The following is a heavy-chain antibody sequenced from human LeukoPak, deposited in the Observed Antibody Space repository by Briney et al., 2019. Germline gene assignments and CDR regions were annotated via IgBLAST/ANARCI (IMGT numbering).Heavy chain of an antibody. CDR3: ARDRVDIVATMGVYYFDY. CDR2: FYNSQTT. Sequence: PSETLSLTCTVSGGSISSYYWSWIRQPAGKGLEWIGRFYNSQTTNYNPSLKSRVTISVDTSKNQFSLKLSSVTAADTAVYYCARDRVDIVATMGVYYFDYWGQGTLVTVSS. J-gene: IGHJ4*02. CDR1: GGSISSYY. D-gene: IGHD5-12*01. V-gene: IGHV4-4*07.